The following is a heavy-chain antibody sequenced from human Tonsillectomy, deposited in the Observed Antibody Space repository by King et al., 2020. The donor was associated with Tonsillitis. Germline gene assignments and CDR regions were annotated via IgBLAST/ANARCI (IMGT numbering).Heavy chain of an antibody. CDR2: MYYSGTT. CDR1: GASISSYY. D-gene: IGHD4-23*01. V-gene: IGHV4-59*01. CDR3: ASYGGNSWYFDY. J-gene: IGHJ4*02. Sequence: QLQESGPGLVKPSETLSLTCTVSGASISSYYWSWIRQPPGKGLEWIGYMYYSGTTNYNPSLKSRITISVDTSKNQFSLKLPSVTAADTAVYYCASYGGNSWYFDYWGQGTLVTVSS.